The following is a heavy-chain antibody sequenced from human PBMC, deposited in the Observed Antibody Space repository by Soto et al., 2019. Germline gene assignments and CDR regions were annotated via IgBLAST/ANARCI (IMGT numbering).Heavy chain of an antibody. D-gene: IGHD5-12*01. CDR1: GFTFSSYS. CDR3: ARVAVEMATKGAFDI. V-gene: IGHV3-48*02. Sequence: EVQLVESGGGLVRPGGSLRLSCAASGFTFSSYSMNWVRQAPGKGLEWVSYISSSSSTIYYADSVKGRFTISRDNAKNSLYLQMNSLRDEDTAVYYCARVAVEMATKGAFDIWGQGTMVTVSS. CDR2: ISSSSSTI. J-gene: IGHJ3*02.